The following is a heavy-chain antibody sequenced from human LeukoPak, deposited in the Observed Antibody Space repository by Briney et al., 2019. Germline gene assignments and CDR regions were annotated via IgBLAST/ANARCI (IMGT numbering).Heavy chain of an antibody. V-gene: IGHV3-11*01. Sequence: GGSLRPSCAASGFTFSDYYMSWIRQAPGKGLEWVSYISSSGSTIYYADSVKGRFTISRDNAKNSLYLQMNSLRAEDTAVYYCARDSSGWYSDWFDPWGQGTLVTVSS. CDR1: GFTFSDYY. D-gene: IGHD6-19*01. CDR3: ARDSSGWYSDWFDP. J-gene: IGHJ5*02. CDR2: ISSSGSTI.